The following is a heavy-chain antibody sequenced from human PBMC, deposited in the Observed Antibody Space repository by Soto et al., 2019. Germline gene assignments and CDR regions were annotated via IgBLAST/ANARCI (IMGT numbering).Heavy chain of an antibody. Sequence: ASVKGSCKASGYACTNYAIHWVRQCPGQRLEWMGCINAGNAKTKYSQKFQGRVTISRDTSASTAYMELSSLRSEDTAVYYCARDGAVAGNSNFDYWGQGALVTVSS. CDR1: GYACTNYA. V-gene: IGHV1-3*01. J-gene: IGHJ4*02. D-gene: IGHD6-19*01. CDR2: INAGNAKT. CDR3: ARDGAVAGNSNFDY.